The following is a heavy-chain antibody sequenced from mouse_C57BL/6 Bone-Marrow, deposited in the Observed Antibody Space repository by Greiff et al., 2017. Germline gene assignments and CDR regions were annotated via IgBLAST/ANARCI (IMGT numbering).Heavy chain of an antibody. CDR1: GYTFTSYG. CDR3: AREGPYYSKDY. J-gene: IGHJ2*01. Sequence: QVQLQQSGAELARPGASVKLSCKASGYTFTSYGISWVKQRTGQGLEWIGEIYPRSGNTYYNEKFTGKATLTAGKSSSTAYMDLRSLTSEGSAVCFCAREGPYYSKDYWGQGTTLTVSS. V-gene: IGHV1-81*01. D-gene: IGHD2-5*01. CDR2: IYPRSGNT.